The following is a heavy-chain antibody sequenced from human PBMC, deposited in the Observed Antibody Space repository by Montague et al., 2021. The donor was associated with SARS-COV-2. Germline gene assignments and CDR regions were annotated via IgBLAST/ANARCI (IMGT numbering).Heavy chain of an antibody. Sequence: SETLSLTCVVSGGSFSTNPWTWVRQPPGKGLEWIGHVFYTGSTKYNPSLESRVTISIDTSKNQFSLTLNSVSAADTAISYCARLIGGCWTDAFDFWGQGTMVTVSS. J-gene: IGHJ4*02. D-gene: IGHD3/OR15-3a*01. CDR3: ARLIGGCWTDAFDF. V-gene: IGHV4-59*12. CDR1: GGSFSTNP. CDR2: VFYTGST.